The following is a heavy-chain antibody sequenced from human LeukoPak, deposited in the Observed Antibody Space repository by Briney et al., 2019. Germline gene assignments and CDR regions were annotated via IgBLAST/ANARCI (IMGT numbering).Heavy chain of an antibody. CDR3: ARGAMIVGGYYFDY. V-gene: IGHV4-34*01. J-gene: IGHJ4*02. CDR2: IYHSGST. CDR1: GGSFSGYY. D-gene: IGHD3-22*01. Sequence: SETLSLTCAVYGGSFSGYYWSWIRQPPGKGLEWIGYIYHSGSTYYNPSLKSRVTISVDRSKNQFSLKLSSVTAADTAVYYCARGAMIVGGYYFDYWGQGTLVTVSS.